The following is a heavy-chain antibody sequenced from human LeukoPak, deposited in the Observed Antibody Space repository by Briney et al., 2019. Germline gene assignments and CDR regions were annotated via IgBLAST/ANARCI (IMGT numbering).Heavy chain of an antibody. CDR3: ARDRYYYDSSGSSQFDY. CDR2: IIPIFGTA. J-gene: IGHJ4*02. V-gene: IGHV1-69*05. D-gene: IGHD3-22*01. Sequence: ASVKVSCKDSGGTFSSYAISWVRQAPGQGLEWMGRIIPIFGTANYAQKFQGRVTITTDESTSTAYMELSSLRSEDTAVYYCARDRYYYDSSGSSQFDYWGQGTLVTVSS. CDR1: GGTFSSYA.